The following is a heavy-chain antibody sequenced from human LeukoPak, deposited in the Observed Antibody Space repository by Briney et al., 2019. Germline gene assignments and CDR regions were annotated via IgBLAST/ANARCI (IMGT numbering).Heavy chain of an antibody. J-gene: IGHJ4*02. CDR3: AGSSYYYDSGGYYFEY. D-gene: IGHD3-22*01. V-gene: IGHV4-31*03. CDR2: IYYSGST. CDR1: GGSISSGGYY. Sequence: PSQTLSLTCTVSGGSISSGGYYWSWIRQHPGKGLEWIEYIYYSGSTYYTPSLKSRVTISVDTSKNQFSLKLSSVTAADTAVYYCAGSSYYYDSGGYYFEYWGQGTLVTVSS.